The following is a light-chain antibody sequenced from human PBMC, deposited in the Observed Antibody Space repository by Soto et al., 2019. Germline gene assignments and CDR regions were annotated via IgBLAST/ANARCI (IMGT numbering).Light chain of an antibody. J-gene: IGLJ1*01. V-gene: IGLV2-8*01. CDR2: EVS. CDR1: SSDVGGYNY. CDR3: SSYAGRNNLGV. Sequence: QSALTQPPSASGSPGQSVTISCTGTSSDVGGYNYVSWYQQHPGKAPKLMIYEVSKRTSGVSDRFSGSKSGNTASLTVSGLQAEDEADYYCSSYAGRNNLGVFGTGTKLTVL.